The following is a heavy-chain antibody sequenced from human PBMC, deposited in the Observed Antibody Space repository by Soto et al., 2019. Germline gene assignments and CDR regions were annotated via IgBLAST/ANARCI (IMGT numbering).Heavy chain of an antibody. CDR2: ISGSGGST. D-gene: IGHD6-6*01. V-gene: IGHV3-23*01. J-gene: IGHJ6*02. Sequence: GSLRLSCAASGFTFSSYAMSWVRQAPGKGLEWVSAISGSGGSTYYADSVKGRFTISRDNSKNTLYLQMNSLRAEDTAVYYCAKDSRYSSSRGNYYYGMDVWGQGTTVTVSS. CDR1: GFTFSSYA. CDR3: AKDSRYSSSRGNYYYGMDV.